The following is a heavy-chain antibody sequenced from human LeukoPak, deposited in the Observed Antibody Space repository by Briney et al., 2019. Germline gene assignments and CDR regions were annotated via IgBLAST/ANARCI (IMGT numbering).Heavy chain of an antibody. D-gene: IGHD6-13*01. CDR2: IYTSGST. Sequence: SETLSLTCTVSGGSISSYYWSWIRQPAGKGLEWIWRIYTSGSTNYNPSLKSRVTMSVDTSKNQFSLKLSSVTAADTAVYYCARVDSSSWLDAFDIWGQGTMVTVSS. J-gene: IGHJ3*02. CDR1: GGSISSYY. CDR3: ARVDSSSWLDAFDI. V-gene: IGHV4-4*07.